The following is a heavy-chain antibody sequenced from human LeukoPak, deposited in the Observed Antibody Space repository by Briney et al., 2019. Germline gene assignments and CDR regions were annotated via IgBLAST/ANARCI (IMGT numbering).Heavy chain of an antibody. CDR2: IYTSGST. J-gene: IGHJ3*01. CDR1: GVSISSYY. CDR3: ARHEAAVTYDAFDF. D-gene: IGHD4-11*01. V-gene: IGHV4-4*09. Sequence: SETLSLTCTVSGVSISSYYWSWIRQPPGKGLEWIGYIYTSGSTSYNPSLKSRVTISVDTSKNQFSLKLSSVTGADTALYYCARHEAAVTYDAFDFWGQGTMVTVSS.